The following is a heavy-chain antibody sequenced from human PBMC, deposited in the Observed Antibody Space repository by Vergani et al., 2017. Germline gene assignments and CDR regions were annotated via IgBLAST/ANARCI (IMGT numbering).Heavy chain of an antibody. V-gene: IGHV3-15*01. CDR3: AREYSSTSGRAFDF. D-gene: IGHD2-2*01. J-gene: IGHJ3*01. Sequence: EVQPVESGGGLVKPGGSLRLSCTTSGFTFSSAWMSWVRQAPGKGLGWVARIRPKTDGETTDYAAPVKGRFTISRDSAKNSLYLQMDGLRAEDTAVYYCAREYSSTSGRAFDFWGQGTKVTVSS. CDR1: GFTFSSAW. CDR2: IRPKTDGETT.